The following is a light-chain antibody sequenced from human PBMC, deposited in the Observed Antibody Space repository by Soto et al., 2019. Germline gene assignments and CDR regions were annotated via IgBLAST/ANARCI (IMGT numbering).Light chain of an antibody. Sequence: DIVLTQSPVTLSLSPGERATLSCRASQSVSSSYLAWYQQKPGQAPRLLIYGASSRATGIPDRFSGSGSGTDFTLTISRLEPEDFAVYYCQQYGSSPWTFGQGTKGDIK. J-gene: IGKJ1*01. CDR3: QQYGSSPWT. CDR1: QSVSSSY. CDR2: GAS. V-gene: IGKV3-20*01.